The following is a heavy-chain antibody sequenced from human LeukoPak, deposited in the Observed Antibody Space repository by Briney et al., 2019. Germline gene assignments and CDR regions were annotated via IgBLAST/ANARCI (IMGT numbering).Heavy chain of an antibody. CDR2: IYYSGST. Sequence: SETLSLTCTVSGESISGFYWNWIRQPPGKGLEWLGYIYYSGSTNYNPSLKSRVTISIDTSKNQFSLKLSSVIAADTAVYYCARGVDYYGVWGQGTLVTVSS. V-gene: IGHV4-59*08. D-gene: IGHD3-10*01. CDR1: GESISGFY. CDR3: ARGVDYYGV. J-gene: IGHJ4*02.